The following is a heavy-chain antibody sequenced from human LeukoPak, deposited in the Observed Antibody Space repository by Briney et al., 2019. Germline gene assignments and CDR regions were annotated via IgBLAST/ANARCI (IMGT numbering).Heavy chain of an antibody. V-gene: IGHV3-7*01. Sequence: GGSLRLSCAASGFTFSSYWMSWVRQAPGKGLEWVANIKQDGSEKYYVDSVKGRFTISRDNAKNSLYLQMNSLRAEDTAVYYCVRTLLIVVVPAATANPSDYWGQGTLVTVSS. D-gene: IGHD2-2*01. CDR3: VRTLLIVVVPAATANPSDY. J-gene: IGHJ4*02. CDR1: GFTFSSYW. CDR2: IKQDGSEK.